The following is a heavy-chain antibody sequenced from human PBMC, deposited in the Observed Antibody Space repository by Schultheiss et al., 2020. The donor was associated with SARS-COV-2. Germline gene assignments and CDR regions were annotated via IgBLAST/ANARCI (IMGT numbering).Heavy chain of an antibody. CDR1: GGSFSGYY. CDR3: ARDIEQQLVLGRFDP. D-gene: IGHD6-13*01. CDR2: IYYSGST. Sequence: SETLSLTCAVYGGSFSGYYWSWIRQHPGKGLEWIGYIYYSGSTYYNPSLKSRVTISVDTSKNQFSLKLSSVTAADTAVYYCARDIEQQLVLGRFDPWGQGTLVTVSS. V-gene: IGHV4-31*11. J-gene: IGHJ5*02.